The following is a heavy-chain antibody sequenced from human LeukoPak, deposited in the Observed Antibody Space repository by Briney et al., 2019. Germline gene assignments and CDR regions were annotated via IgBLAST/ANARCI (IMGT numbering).Heavy chain of an antibody. J-gene: IGHJ5*01. CDR1: GFTFISCG. D-gene: IGHD3-22*01. Sequence: ASVKVSCKASGFTFISCGFSWVRQAPGQGLEWVGWIGGYDGDRHYAQNFQGRVTMTTDTSTSTAYMELRSLRSDDTAVYYCARDLRNFFDSSGYYNDFDSWGQGTLVTVSS. CDR2: IGGYDGDR. CDR3: ARDLRNFFDSSGYYNDFDS. V-gene: IGHV1-18*01.